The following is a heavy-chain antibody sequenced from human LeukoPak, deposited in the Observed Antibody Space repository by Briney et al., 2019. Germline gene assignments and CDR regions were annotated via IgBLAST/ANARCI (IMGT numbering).Heavy chain of an antibody. D-gene: IGHD3-10*01. CDR1: GFTFSSYW. V-gene: IGHV3-74*01. CDR3: ARAPTLYGSGPVLDY. J-gene: IGHJ4*02. CDR2: INSDGSST. Sequence: GGSLRLSCATSGFTFSSYWMHWVRQVPGRGLVWVSRINSDGSSTSYADSVKGRFTISRDNAKNTLYLQMNSLRAEDTAVYYCARAPTLYGSGPVLDYWGQGTLVTVSS.